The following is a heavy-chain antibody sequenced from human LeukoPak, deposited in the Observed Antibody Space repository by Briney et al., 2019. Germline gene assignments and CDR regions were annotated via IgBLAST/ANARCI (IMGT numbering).Heavy chain of an antibody. Sequence: PGGSLRLSCTASGFSFRDYDMIWVRQAPERGVEYISFITDTSGTILYADGVKGRFTIYRDNAGDSVDLQMTSLRAEDTAIYYCAGRFGDYWGPGTPVTVSS. D-gene: IGHD3-10*01. CDR1: GFSFRDYD. V-gene: IGHV3-48*03. J-gene: IGHJ4*02. CDR2: ITDTSGTI. CDR3: AGRFGDY.